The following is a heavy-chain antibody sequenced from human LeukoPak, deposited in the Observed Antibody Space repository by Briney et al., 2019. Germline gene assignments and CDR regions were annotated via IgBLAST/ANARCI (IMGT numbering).Heavy chain of an antibody. J-gene: IGHJ6*02. CDR3: ARGDPYYYYGMDV. V-gene: IGHV5-10-1*01. CDR1: GXSFTSYW. CDR2: SDPSDSYT. Sequence: GESLRISCKGSGXSFTSYWSSWVRQMPGKGVEWMGRSDPSDSYTNYSPSFQGHVTISADKSISTAYLQWSSLKASDTAMYYCARGDPYYYYGMDVWGQGTTVTVSS. D-gene: IGHD5-24*01.